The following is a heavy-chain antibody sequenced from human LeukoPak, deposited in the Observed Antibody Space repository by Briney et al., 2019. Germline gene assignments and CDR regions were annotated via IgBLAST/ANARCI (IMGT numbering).Heavy chain of an antibody. D-gene: IGHD2-8*01. J-gene: IGHJ4*02. CDR1: GYTFTNYD. Sequence: ASVKVSCKASGYTFTNYDIHWVRQSTGHGLEWMGWINPKSAHTGHAQKFQGRVTMTRDTSTSTVYMELSSLRSEDTAVYYCARSSVYGITPDYWGQGTLVTVSS. CDR2: INPKSAHT. V-gene: IGHV1-8*02. CDR3: ARSSVYGITPDY.